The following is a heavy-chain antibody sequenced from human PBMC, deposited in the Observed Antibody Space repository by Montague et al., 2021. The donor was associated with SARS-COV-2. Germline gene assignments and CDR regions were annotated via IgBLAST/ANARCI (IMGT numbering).Heavy chain of an antibody. CDR1: GYTFLNHG. Sequence: SVKVSCKASGYTFLNHGISWVRQAPGQGLEWLGWIKVYSGDTQSSQNFQGRVTMTTDRFTNTAYVELRSLRSDDTAVYYCARGCWGEDLVLDFWGQGTLVTVSS. D-gene: IGHD5/OR15-5a*01. CDR2: IKVYSGDT. V-gene: IGHV1-18*01. CDR3: ARGCWGEDLVLDF. J-gene: IGHJ4*02.